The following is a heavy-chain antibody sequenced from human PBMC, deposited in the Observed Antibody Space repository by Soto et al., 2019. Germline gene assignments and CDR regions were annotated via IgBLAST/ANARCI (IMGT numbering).Heavy chain of an antibody. D-gene: IGHD1-26*01. Sequence: QLVQSGPEVKKPGTSLKVSCKASGFTFADSAVQWVRQARGQSLEWMGRILVDSHNTKSAQKFTERVTISWDVSTSTAFMELRSLGSEDTAVYYCATANNTSPFDYWGQGTLVTVSS. J-gene: IGHJ4*02. CDR1: GFTFADSA. CDR2: ILVDSHNT. CDR3: ATANNTSPFDY. V-gene: IGHV1-58*01.